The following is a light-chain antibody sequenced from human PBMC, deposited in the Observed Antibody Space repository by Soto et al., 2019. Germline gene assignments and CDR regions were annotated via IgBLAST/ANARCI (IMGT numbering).Light chain of an antibody. CDR3: HQYFYSPST. V-gene: IGKV3-15*01. CDR1: QSVSSN. Sequence: EIVMTQSPATLSVSPGEKATLSCRASQSVSSNLTWFQQKPGQAPRLLIYGASTRATGVPARFSGSGSGTEFTLTLSSLQTEDVAVYYCHQYFYSPSTFGGGTKVEIK. CDR2: GAS. J-gene: IGKJ4*01.